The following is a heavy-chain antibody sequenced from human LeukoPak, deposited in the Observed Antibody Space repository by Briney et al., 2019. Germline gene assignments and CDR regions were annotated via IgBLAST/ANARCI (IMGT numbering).Heavy chain of an antibody. V-gene: IGHV4-61*05. J-gene: IGHJ3*02. CDR1: GGSISSSSYY. Sequence: PSETLSLTCTVSGGSISSSSYYWSWIRQPPGKGLEWIGYIYYSGSTNYNPSLKSRVTISVDTSKNQFSLKLSSVTAADTAVYYCARRLGDYVFAFDIWGQGTMVTVSS. CDR3: ARRLGDYVFAFDI. D-gene: IGHD4-17*01. CDR2: IYYSGST.